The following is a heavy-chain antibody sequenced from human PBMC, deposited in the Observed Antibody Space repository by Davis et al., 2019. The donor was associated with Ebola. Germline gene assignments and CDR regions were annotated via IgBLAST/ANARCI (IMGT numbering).Heavy chain of an antibody. CDR1: GDSVNSGHIY. J-gene: IGHJ4*02. Sequence: SETLSLTCTVSGDSVNSGHIYWSWIRQPPGKGLEWIGYVSSTGTTSYNPSLESRVTTSVDTSKNQFSLKATSVTAADTAKYYCARGSLLGIRSLAYFDYWGQGVLVTVSS. D-gene: IGHD1-26*01. CDR2: VSSTGTT. V-gene: IGHV4-61*01. CDR3: ARGSLLGIRSLAYFDY.